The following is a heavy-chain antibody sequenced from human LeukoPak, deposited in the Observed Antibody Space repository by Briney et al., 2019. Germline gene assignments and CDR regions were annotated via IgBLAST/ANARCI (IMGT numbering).Heavy chain of an antibody. D-gene: IGHD1-26*01. Sequence: PGGSLRLSCAASGFTFSSYWMSWVRQAPGKGLEWVANIKQDGSEKYYVDSVKGRFTISRDNAKNSLYLQMNSLRAEDTAVYYCAKRGSGSYPGTGVYFDYWGQGTLVTVSS. J-gene: IGHJ4*02. CDR2: IKQDGSEK. V-gene: IGHV3-7*01. CDR1: GFTFSSYW. CDR3: AKRGSGSYPGTGVYFDY.